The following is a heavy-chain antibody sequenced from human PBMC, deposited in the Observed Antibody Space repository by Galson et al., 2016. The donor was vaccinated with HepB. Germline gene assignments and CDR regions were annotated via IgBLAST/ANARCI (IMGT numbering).Heavy chain of an antibody. CDR3: AKDEKSSTTVTTEMVY. Sequence: SLRLSCAAAGFTFRSHGMHWVRQGPGKGLEWLAVISDDGTNIQYADSVKGRFTISRDNSKKTLFLQMNSLRVEDTAVYYCAKDEKSSTTVTTEMVYWGQGTLVTVSS. CDR1: GFTFRSHG. V-gene: IGHV3-30*18. D-gene: IGHD4-17*01. CDR2: ISDDGTNI. J-gene: IGHJ4*02.